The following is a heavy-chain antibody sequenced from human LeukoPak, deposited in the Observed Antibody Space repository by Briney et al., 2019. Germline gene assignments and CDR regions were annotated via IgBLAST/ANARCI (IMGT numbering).Heavy chain of an antibody. CDR3: ARGDVIAAAASTLYYYYGMDV. CDR2: IIPIFGTA. V-gene: IGHV1-69*01. D-gene: IGHD6-13*01. Sequence: SVKVSCKASGGTFSSYAISWVRQAPGQGLEWMGGIIPIFGTANYAQKFQGRVTITADESTSTAYMELSSQRSEDTAVYYCARGDVIAAAASTLYYYYGMDVWGQGTTVTVSS. CDR1: GGTFSSYA. J-gene: IGHJ6*02.